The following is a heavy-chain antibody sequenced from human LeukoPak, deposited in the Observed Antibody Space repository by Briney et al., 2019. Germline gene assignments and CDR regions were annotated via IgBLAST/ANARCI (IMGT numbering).Heavy chain of an antibody. CDR2: ISSSSSTI. CDR1: GFTFSSYS. CDR3: ARVGDYYDSSFDY. D-gene: IGHD3-22*01. V-gene: IGHV3-48*01. J-gene: IGHJ4*02. Sequence: GGSPRLSCAASGFTFSSYSMNWVRQAPGKGLEWVSYISSSSSTIYYADSVKGRFTISRDNAKNSLYLQMNSLRAEDTAVYYCARVGDYYDSSFDYWGQGTLVTVSS.